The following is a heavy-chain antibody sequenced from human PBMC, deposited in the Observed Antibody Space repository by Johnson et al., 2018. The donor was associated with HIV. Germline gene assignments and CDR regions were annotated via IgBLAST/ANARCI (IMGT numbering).Heavy chain of an antibody. D-gene: IGHD1-26*01. CDR3: ARDRIVGADYDAFDI. CDR2: IKSKTDGGTT. J-gene: IGHJ3*02. CDR1: GFTFNNAW. V-gene: IGHV3-15*01. Sequence: VQLVESGGGLVEPGGSLRLSCAASGFTFNNAWMSWVRQAPGKGLEWVGRIKSKTDGGTTDYAAPVKGRFTISRDDSKNTLYLQMNSLKTEDTAVYYCARDRIVGADYDAFDIWGQGTMVTVSS.